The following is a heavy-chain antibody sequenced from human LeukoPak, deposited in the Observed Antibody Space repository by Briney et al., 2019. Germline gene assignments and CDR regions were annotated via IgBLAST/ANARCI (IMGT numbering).Heavy chain of an antibody. J-gene: IGHJ6*03. CDR1: GFTFSDYY. Sequence: YPGGSLRLSCAASGFTFSDYYMSWVRQAPGKGLEWVSYISSSGSTIYYADSVKGRFTISRDNAKNSLYLQMNSLRAEDTAVYYCARGSGYCSSTSCYDGAGEQQPDYYYYMDVWGKGTTVTVSS. D-gene: IGHD2-2*01. CDR3: ARGSGYCSSTSCYDGAGEQQPDYYYYMDV. V-gene: IGHV3-11*04. CDR2: ISSSGSTI.